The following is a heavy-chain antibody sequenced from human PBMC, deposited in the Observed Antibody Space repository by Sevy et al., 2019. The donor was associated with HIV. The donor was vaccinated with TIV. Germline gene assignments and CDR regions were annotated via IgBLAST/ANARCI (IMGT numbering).Heavy chain of an antibody. Sequence: GGSLRLSCAASGFTFSKYYMSWVRQPPGKGLEWVSTLSFGCGEINYADSVKGRFTISRDNFKSSVYLQMNNLRPEDTAVYYCARERWTKPHDYWGQGTLVTVSS. CDR2: LSFGCGEI. CDR1: GFTFSKYY. D-gene: IGHD2-15*01. CDR3: ARERWTKPHDY. V-gene: IGHV3-23*01. J-gene: IGHJ4*02.